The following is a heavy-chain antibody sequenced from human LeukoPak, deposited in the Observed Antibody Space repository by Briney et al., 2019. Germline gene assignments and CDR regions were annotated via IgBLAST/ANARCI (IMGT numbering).Heavy chain of an antibody. V-gene: IGHV1-8*01. J-gene: IGHJ6*02. Sequence: ASVKVSCKASGYTYTTYDVNWVRQTSGQGLEWMAWMNPNSGNTNCAQIFQGRVTLTRGTSTSTAYLELSGLRSEDTAIYYCASERWLKRDGTYYYYGLTVWGQGTTVTVSS. CDR3: ASERWLKRDGTYYYYGLTV. CDR2: MNPNSGNT. CDR1: GYTYTTYD. D-gene: IGHD4-23*01.